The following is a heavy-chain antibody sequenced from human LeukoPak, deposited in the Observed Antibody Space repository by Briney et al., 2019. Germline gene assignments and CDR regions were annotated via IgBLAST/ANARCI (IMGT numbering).Heavy chain of an antibody. CDR2: INSDGSST. CDR3: ARAYSSGWYVPGDY. CDR1: GFTFNNYW. J-gene: IGHJ4*02. Sequence: GGSLRLSCVASGFTFNNYWMHWVRQVPGKGLVWVSRINSDGSSTSYADSVKGRFTISRDNAKNTLYLQMNSLRAEDTAIYYCARAYSSGWYVPGDYWGREPWSPSPQ. V-gene: IGHV3-74*01. D-gene: IGHD6-19*01.